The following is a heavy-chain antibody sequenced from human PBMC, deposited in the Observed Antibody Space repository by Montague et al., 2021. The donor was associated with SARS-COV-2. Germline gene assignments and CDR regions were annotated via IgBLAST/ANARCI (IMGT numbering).Heavy chain of an antibody. Sequence: SETLSLTCTVSGDSISSSSYYWGWIRQPPGKGLEWIGSIFHTGNTYYNPSLGTRVIVSVETSKNQFSVQLNSVTAADTAVYYCAIGGTHYFFYWGQGTLVTVSA. CDR1: GDSISSSSYY. V-gene: IGHV4-39*01. CDR2: IFHTGNT. J-gene: IGHJ4*02. D-gene: IGHD1-26*01. CDR3: AIGGTHYFFY.